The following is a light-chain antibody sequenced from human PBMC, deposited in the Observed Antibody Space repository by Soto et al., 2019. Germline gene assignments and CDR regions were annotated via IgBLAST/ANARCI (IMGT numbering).Light chain of an antibody. CDR3: QQFGNSPWT. Sequence: EIVLTQSPGTLSLSPEERATLSCRASQSVSSSYLAWYQQKPGQAPSLLIYGASRRATGIPDRFSDSGSGTDFTLTISRLEPEDFAVYYCQQFGNSPWTFGQGTKVEIK. CDR1: QSVSSSY. J-gene: IGKJ1*01. CDR2: GAS. V-gene: IGKV3-20*01.